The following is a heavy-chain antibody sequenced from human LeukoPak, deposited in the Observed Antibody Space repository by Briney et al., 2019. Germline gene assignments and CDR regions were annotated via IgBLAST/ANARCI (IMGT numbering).Heavy chain of an antibody. CDR2: IYYSGST. D-gene: IGHD2-2*02. V-gene: IGHV4-59*12. CDR1: GGSISSYY. J-gene: IGHJ4*02. Sequence: PSETLSLTCTVSGGSISSYYWSWIRQPPGKGLEWIGYIYYSGSTNYNPSLKSRVTISVDTSKNQFSLKLSSVTAADTAVYYCARDLYCSSTSCYNRGFDYWGQGTLVTVSS. CDR3: ARDLYCSSTSCYNRGFDY.